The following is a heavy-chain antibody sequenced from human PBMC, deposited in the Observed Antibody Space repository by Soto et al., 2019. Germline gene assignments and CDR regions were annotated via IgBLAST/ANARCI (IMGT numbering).Heavy chain of an antibody. Sequence: SETLSLTCAVYGGSFSGYYWSWIRQPPGKGLEWIGEINHSGSTNYNPSLKSRVTISVDTSKNQFSLKLSSVTAADTAVYYCARGRGYDSSGYVFDYWGQGTLVTVSS. CDR3: ARGRGYDSSGYVFDY. D-gene: IGHD3-22*01. CDR2: INHSGST. J-gene: IGHJ4*02. V-gene: IGHV4-34*01. CDR1: GGSFSGYY.